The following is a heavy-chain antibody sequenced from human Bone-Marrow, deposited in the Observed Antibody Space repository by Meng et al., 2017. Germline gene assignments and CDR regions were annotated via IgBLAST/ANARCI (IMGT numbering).Heavy chain of an antibody. CDR3: ARDHDLWLQRGWGAFDI. Sequence: SETLSLTCEVSGDSISSTPYFWGWVRQPPGKGLEWIGNIYFSGSTYFNPSLKSRVTISIDTSQNQFSLRLNSVTAADTAVYYCARDHDLWLQRGWGAFDIWGQGTMVTVSS. CDR1: GDSISSTPYF. D-gene: IGHD3/OR15-3a*01. J-gene: IGHJ3*02. V-gene: IGHV4-39*07. CDR2: IYFSGST.